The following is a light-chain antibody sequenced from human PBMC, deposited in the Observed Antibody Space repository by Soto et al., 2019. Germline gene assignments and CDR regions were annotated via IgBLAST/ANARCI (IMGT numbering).Light chain of an antibody. CDR2: DNN. CDR1: SSNIGAGYD. J-gene: IGLJ1*01. V-gene: IGLV1-40*01. Sequence: QAVVTQPPLVSGAPGQRVTISCTGTSSNIGAGYDVHWYQQLPGTAPKLLIYDNNNRPSGVPDRFSGSKSGTSASLAITGLQAEDEADYYCQSYDSSLSGSTVFGTGTKLTVL. CDR3: QSYDSSLSGSTV.